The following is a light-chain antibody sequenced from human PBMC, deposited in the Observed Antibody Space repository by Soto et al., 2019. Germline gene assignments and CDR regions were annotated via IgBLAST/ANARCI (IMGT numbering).Light chain of an antibody. CDR3: LQHNSYPLT. CDR1: QGIRRD. V-gene: IGKV1-17*01. Sequence: DIQMTQSPSSLSAPVGGRVTITCRASQGIRRDLGWYQQKPGKAPTSLIYAVSSLHSGVPSRFSGSGSGTEITLTLSSLQPEDSANYDCLQHNSYPLTFGGGTKVEIK. J-gene: IGKJ4*01. CDR2: AVS.